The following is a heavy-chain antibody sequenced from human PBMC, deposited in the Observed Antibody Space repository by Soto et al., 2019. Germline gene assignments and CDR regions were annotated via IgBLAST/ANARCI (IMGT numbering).Heavy chain of an antibody. V-gene: IGHV3-33*01. Sequence: QMQLVESGGGVVQPGRSLRLSCAASGFTFSSYGMHWVRQAPGKGLEWVAVIWYDGSNKYYADSVKGRFTISRDNSKNTLYLQMNSLRAEDTAVYYCARGCSSTSCQRYYYYYGMDVWGQGTTVTVSS. CDR2: IWYDGSNK. D-gene: IGHD2-2*01. CDR3: ARGCSSTSCQRYYYYYGMDV. J-gene: IGHJ6*02. CDR1: GFTFSSYG.